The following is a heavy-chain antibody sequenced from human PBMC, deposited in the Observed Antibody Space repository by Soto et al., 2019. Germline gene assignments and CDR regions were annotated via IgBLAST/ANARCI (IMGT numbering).Heavy chain of an antibody. D-gene: IGHD2-2*01. Sequence: GGSLRLSCAASGFTFSSYWMSWVRQAPGKGLEWVANIKQDGSEKYYVDSVKGRFTISRDNAKNSLYLQMNSLRAEDTAVYYCARDPTTPPDHLGYCSSTSCHTTSRIKYFDYWGQGTLVTVSS. CDR1: GFTFSSYW. CDR3: ARDPTTPPDHLGYCSSTSCHTTSRIKYFDY. V-gene: IGHV3-7*01. J-gene: IGHJ4*02. CDR2: IKQDGSEK.